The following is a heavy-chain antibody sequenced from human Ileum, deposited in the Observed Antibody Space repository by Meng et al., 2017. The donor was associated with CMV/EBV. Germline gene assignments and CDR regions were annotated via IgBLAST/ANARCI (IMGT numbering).Heavy chain of an antibody. J-gene: IGHJ4*02. CDR2: IKEDGVDK. D-gene: IGHD2-2*01. CDR3: ARDPSEY. V-gene: IGHV3-7*01. CDR1: ELAFSAYC. Sequence: GGSLKLSCAASELAFSAYCMSWVRQAPGYGLELVAAIKEDGVDKFYVDSVKCRFTISRDNAKNTLYLQMNSLRDEDTAVYYCARDPSEYWGQGTLVTVSS.